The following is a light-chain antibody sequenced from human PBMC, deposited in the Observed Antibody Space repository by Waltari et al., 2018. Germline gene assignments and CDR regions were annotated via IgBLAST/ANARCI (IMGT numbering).Light chain of an antibody. CDR2: KTS. CDR3: QHYDSYSAT. Sequence: DIQMTQSPSTLAAFVGDRVTITCRASQSIPRWLAWYQQKPGKAPKLLIYKTSILESGVTSRFSGGGSGTEFTLTISSLQPDDFATYYCQHYDSYSATFGGGTKVEIK. V-gene: IGKV1-5*03. J-gene: IGKJ4*02. CDR1: QSIPRW.